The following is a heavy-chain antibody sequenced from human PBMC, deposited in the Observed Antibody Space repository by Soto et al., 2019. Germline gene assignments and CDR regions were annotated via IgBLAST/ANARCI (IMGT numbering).Heavy chain of an antibody. CDR3: ARHTLYYDFWSAYYAEA. CDR1: GGSISSSSYY. V-gene: IGHV4-39*01. CDR2: IYYSGST. Sequence: SETLSLTCTVSGGSISSSSYYWGWIRQPPGKGLEWIGSIYYSGSTYYNPSLKSRVTISVDTSKNQFSLKLSSVTAADTAVYYCARHTLYYDFWSAYYAEAWGQGTLVTVSS. J-gene: IGHJ5*02. D-gene: IGHD3-3*01.